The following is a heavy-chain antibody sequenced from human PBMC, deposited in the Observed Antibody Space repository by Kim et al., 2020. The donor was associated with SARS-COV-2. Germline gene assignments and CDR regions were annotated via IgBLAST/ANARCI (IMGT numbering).Heavy chain of an antibody. V-gene: IGHV3-23*01. CDR3: AKARTWAYDGY. Sequence: GGSLRLSCAASGFNFSAFSMNWVRQAPGKGLEWVSTISASGKSSSYADSVRGRFTISRDNSKSTMSLEMNSLTADDTALYFCAKARTWAYDGYWGQGTQV. CDR2: ISASGKSS. CDR1: GFNFSAFS. J-gene: IGHJ4*02. D-gene: IGHD1-1*01.